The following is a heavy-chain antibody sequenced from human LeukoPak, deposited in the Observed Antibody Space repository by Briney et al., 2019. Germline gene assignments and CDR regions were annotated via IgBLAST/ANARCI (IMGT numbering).Heavy chain of an antibody. CDR2: INDDGSDT. Sequence: PGGPLRLSCAAFGFTFKLYWMHWVRQVPGKRPVWVSRINDDGSDTIYADSVRGRFTISRDDAKNTVYLQMNNLRAEDTAVYYCVRGGPSTWSWGQGTLVTVSS. V-gene: IGHV3-74*01. D-gene: IGHD2-15*01. CDR1: GFTFKLYW. CDR3: VRGGPSTWS. J-gene: IGHJ5*02.